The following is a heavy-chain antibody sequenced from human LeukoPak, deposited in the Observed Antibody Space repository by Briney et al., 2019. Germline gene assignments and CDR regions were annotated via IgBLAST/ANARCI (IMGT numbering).Heavy chain of an antibody. CDR1: GYSFTSYW. CDR2: IYPGDSDT. D-gene: IGHD2-2*01. Sequence: GESLKISCKGSGYSFTSYWIGWVRQMPGNGLEWMGIIYPGDSDTRYSPSFQGQVTISADKSISTAYLQWSSLKASDTAMYYCATSLRVDCYGMDVWGQGTTVTVSS. J-gene: IGHJ6*02. V-gene: IGHV5-51*01. CDR3: ATSLRVDCYGMDV.